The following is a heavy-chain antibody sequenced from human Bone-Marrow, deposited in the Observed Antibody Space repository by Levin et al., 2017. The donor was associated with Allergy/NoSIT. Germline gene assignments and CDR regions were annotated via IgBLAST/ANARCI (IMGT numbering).Heavy chain of an antibody. J-gene: IGHJ4*02. CDR2: ISYDGNKK. D-gene: IGHD2-21*02. CDR1: GFTFSSFGTYG. Sequence: GGSLRLSCAASGFTFSSFGTYGMHWVRQAPGKGLEWVAVISYDGNKKYYADSVKGRFTISRDNSKNMLYLQMNTLRPEDTAVYSCAKEELEYCGGDCYELDYWGRGTLVTFSS. CDR3: AKEELEYCGGDCYELDY. V-gene: IGHV3-30*18.